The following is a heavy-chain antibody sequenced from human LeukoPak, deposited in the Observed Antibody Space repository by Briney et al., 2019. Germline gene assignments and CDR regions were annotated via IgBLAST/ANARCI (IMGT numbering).Heavy chain of an antibody. CDR2: MNPNSGNT. CDR3: ARTGTTSFLGDV. CDR1: GCTFTSYD. Sequence: GASVKVPCKASGCTFTSYDINWVRQATGQGLEWMGWMNPNSGNTGYAQKFQGRVTMTRNTSISTAYMELSSLRSEDTAVYYCARTGTTSFLGDVWGKGTTVTISS. V-gene: IGHV1-8*01. J-gene: IGHJ6*04. D-gene: IGHD1-1*01.